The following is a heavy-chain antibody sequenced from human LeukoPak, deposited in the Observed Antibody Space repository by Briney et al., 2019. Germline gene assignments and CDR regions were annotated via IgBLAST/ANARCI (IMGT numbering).Heavy chain of an antibody. CDR1: GYTFTSYD. CDR3: ARVTLGYSGYDSFDY. J-gene: IGHJ4*02. D-gene: IGHD5-12*01. Sequence: ASVKVSCKASGYTFTSYDISWVRQAPGQGLEWMGGIIPIFGTANYAQKFQGRVTITADESTSTAYMELSSLRSEDTAVYYCARVTLGYSGYDSFDYWGQGTLVTVSS. CDR2: IIPIFGTA. V-gene: IGHV1-69*13.